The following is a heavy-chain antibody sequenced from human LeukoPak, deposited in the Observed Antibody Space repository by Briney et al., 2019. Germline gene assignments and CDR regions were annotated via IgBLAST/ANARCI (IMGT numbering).Heavy chain of an antibody. V-gene: IGHV1-8*01. CDR2: MNPNSGKT. D-gene: IGHD4-23*01. CDR1: GYTFTSYD. J-gene: IGHJ5*02. CDR3: ARDYGGNSGWFDP. Sequence: ASVKVSCKASGYTFTSYDLNWVRQATGQGLEWMGWMNPNSGKTGYAQKFQGRVTLTRNTSIGTAYMELSSLRSEDTAVYYCARDYGGNSGWFDPWGRGTPVTVSS.